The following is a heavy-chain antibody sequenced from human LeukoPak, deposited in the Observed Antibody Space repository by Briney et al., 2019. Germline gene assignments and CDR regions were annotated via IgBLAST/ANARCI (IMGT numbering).Heavy chain of an antibody. J-gene: IGHJ6*03. Sequence: SVKVSCKPSGDTFNNYVITWVRQAPGQGLEWMGGVIPIFNTPNCAQKFQGRVSITTDESTHTSYMELRSLRSEDTAVYYCSRVDRYHFYMDVWGKGTTVTVSS. CDR3: SRVDRYHFYMDV. CDR2: VIPIFNTP. V-gene: IGHV1-69*05. CDR1: GDTFNNYV.